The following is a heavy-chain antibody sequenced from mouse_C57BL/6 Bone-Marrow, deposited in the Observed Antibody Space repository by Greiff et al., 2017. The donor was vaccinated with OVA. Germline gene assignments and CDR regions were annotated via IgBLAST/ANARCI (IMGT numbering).Heavy chain of an antibody. J-gene: IGHJ1*03. D-gene: IGHD4-1*01. CDR2: IDPSDSYT. V-gene: IGHV1-69*01. CDR3: VLTGRYFDV. Sequence: QVQLQQSGAELVMPGASVKLSCKASGYTFTSYWMHWVKQRPGQGLEWIGEIDPSDSYTNYNQKFKGKSTLTVDKSSSTAYMQLSSLTSEDSAVYYCVLTGRYFDVWGTGTTVTVSS. CDR1: GYTFTSYW.